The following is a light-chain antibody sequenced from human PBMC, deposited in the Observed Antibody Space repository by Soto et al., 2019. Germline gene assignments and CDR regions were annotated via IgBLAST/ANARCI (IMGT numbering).Light chain of an antibody. CDR3: HQYGSTPWT. CDR1: HSGISSN. J-gene: IGKJ1*01. V-gene: IGKV3-20*01. Sequence: EIVLTQSPGTLSLSPGERATLSCRASHSGISSNLAWYQQIFGQAPRLLIYDASSRATGIPDRFSGSGSGTDFTLTISRLEPEDFAVYYCHQYGSTPWTFGQGTKVEIK. CDR2: DAS.